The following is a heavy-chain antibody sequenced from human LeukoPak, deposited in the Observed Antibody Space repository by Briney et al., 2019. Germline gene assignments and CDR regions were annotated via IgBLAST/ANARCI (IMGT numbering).Heavy chain of an antibody. D-gene: IGHD3-16*02. CDR2: MYYTGTI. CDR1: GDSITSSSYY. CDR3: ARVLYYEYVWGSYRWESGPEYYFDY. J-gene: IGHJ4*02. Sequence: SETLFLTCTVSGDSITSSSYYWGWIRQPPGKGLEWIGTMYYTGTIYYNPSLKSRVTISVDTSKNQISLSLSSATAADTAVYYCARVLYYEYVWGSYRWESGPEYYFDYWGQGTLVTVSS. V-gene: IGHV4-39*07.